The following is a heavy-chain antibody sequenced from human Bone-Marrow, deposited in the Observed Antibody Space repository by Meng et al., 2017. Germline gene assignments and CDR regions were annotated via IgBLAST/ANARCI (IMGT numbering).Heavy chain of an antibody. CDR3: ARDSTSWGWGYYMDV. Sequence: SCAASGFTFSSYSMYWVRQGPGKGLEWVALISFDGSNKYYADSVKGRFTISRDNSKNTLYLQMNSLKAEDTAVHYCARDSTSWGWGYYMDVWGQGTTVTVSS. CDR1: GFTFSSYS. D-gene: IGHD2-2*01. CDR2: ISFDGSNK. J-gene: IGHJ6*03. V-gene: IGHV3-30*04.